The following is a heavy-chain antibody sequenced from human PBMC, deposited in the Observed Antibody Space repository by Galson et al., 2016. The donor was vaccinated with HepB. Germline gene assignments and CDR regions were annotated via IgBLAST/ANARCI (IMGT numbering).Heavy chain of an antibody. CDR3: AGGHSGSSLPYFEC. CDR1: GYSFINHW. J-gene: IGHJ4*02. V-gene: IGHV5-51*01. Sequence: QSGAEVKKPGESLRISCEGSGYSFINHWIVWVRQMPGKGLEWMGIIYPGDSDPRYSPSFKGQVTISADKSIGTAYLQWSSLRASDTAMYYCAGGHSGSSLPYFECWGQGTLVTVSS. CDR2: IYPGDSDP. D-gene: IGHD1-26*01.